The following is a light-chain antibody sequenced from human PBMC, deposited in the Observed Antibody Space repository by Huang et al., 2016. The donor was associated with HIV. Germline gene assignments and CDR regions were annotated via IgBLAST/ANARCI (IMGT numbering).Light chain of an antibody. CDR1: QGIRSNY. CDR2: GAS. J-gene: IGKJ4*01. CDR3: QQYGSSELT. V-gene: IGKV3-20*01. Sequence: EIVLTQSPGTLSLSPGERATLSCRASQGIRSNYLAWYQQKPGQAPRILISGASSRAAGIPDRLSGSGSGTEFILSISRLEPEDFAVYYCQQYGSSELTFGGGTKVEIK.